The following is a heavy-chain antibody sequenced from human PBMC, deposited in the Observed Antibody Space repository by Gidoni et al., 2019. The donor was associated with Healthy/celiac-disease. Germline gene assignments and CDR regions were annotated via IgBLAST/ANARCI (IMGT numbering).Heavy chain of an antibody. CDR3: ARDRPSYDFWSGYVYDAFDI. Sequence: EVQLVESGGCPVQPGGSLSLLCEASGFTFILSTLNWVRPAPGKGLEWLSFSSRSGSTIYYADSVKGRFTISRDNAKNSLYLQMNSLRDEDTAVYYCARDRPSYDFWSGYVYDAFDIWGQGTVVTVSS. CDR2: SSRSGSTI. D-gene: IGHD3-3*01. J-gene: IGHJ3*02. V-gene: IGHV3-48*02. CDR1: GFTFILST.